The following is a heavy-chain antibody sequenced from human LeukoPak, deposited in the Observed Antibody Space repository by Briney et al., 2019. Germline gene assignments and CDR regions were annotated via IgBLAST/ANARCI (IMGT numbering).Heavy chain of an antibody. CDR2: MNPNSGNT. J-gene: IGHJ5*02. Sequence: ASVKVSCKASGYTFTSYDINWVRQATGQGLEWMGWMNPNSGNTGYAQKFQGRVTMTRDTSISTAYMELSRLRSDDTAVYYCARAVPRGDNWKVQDWFDPWGQGTLVTVSS. CDR3: ARAVPRGDNWKVQDWFDP. CDR1: GYTFTSYD. D-gene: IGHD1-20*01. V-gene: IGHV1-8*01.